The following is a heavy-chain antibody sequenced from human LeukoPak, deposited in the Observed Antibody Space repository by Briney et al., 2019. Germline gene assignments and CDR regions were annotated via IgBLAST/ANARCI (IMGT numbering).Heavy chain of an antibody. D-gene: IGHD2-15*01. CDR3: ARGRLLSGAFDI. Sequence: PSETLSLTCTVSGGSISSYYWSWIRQPPGKGLEWIGYIYYSGSTNYNPSLKSRVTISVDTSKNQFSLKLSSVTAADTAVYYCARGRLLSGAFDIRGQGTMVTVSS. CDR2: IYYSGST. CDR1: GGSISSYY. V-gene: IGHV4-59*01. J-gene: IGHJ3*02.